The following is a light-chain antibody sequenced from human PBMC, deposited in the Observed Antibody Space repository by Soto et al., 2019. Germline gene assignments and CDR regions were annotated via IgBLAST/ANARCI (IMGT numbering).Light chain of an antibody. CDR1: SSDIGGYNF. Sequence: QSALTQPASLSGSPGQSITISCTGTSSDIGGYNFVAWYHQHPGNAPKRLIYAVTNRPSGIPVRFSGSKSGNTASLTISGLQPEDGADYYCASYTTSSTLVFGGGTKRTVL. J-gene: IGLJ2*01. CDR2: AVT. CDR3: ASYTTSSTLV. V-gene: IGLV2-14*01.